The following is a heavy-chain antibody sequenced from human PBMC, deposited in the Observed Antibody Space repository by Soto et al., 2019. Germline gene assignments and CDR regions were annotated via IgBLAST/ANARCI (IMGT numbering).Heavy chain of an antibody. V-gene: IGHV3-49*03. D-gene: IGHD6-19*01. CDR3: TRDMLYSSGWNDY. CDR2: IRSKAYGGTT. J-gene: IGHJ4*02. CDR1: GFTFGDYA. Sequence: GVLRRSCTASGFTFGDYAMSWFRQAPGKGLEWVGFIRSKAYGGTTEYAASVKGRFTISRDDSKSIAYLQMNSLKTEDTAVYYCTRDMLYSSGWNDYWGQGTLVTVSS.